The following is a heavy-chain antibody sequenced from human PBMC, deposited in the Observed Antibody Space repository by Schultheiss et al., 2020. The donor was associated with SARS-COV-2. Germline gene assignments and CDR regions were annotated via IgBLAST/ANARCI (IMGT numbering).Heavy chain of an antibody. V-gene: IGHV3-21*01. CDR3: AREGVYDILTGYYMD. D-gene: IGHD3-9*01. J-gene: IGHJ4*02. Sequence: GGSLRLSCAASGFTFSSYAMSWVRQAPGKGLEWVSSISSSSSYIYYADSVKGRFTISRDNAKNSLYLQMNSLRAEDTAVYYCAREGVYDILTGYYMDWGQGTLVTVSS. CDR2: ISSSSSYI. CDR1: GFTFSSYA.